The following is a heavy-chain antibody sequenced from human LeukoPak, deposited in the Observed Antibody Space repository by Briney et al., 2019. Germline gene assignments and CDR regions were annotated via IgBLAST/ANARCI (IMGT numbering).Heavy chain of an antibody. V-gene: IGHV4-39*07. J-gene: IGHJ4*02. CDR2: IFYSGST. Sequence: SETLSLTCTVSGGSISSSSYYWGWIRQPPGKGLEWIGSIFYSGSTYYNPSLKSRVTISVDTSKNQFSLKLTSVTAADTAVYYCARASYSYDISGWVPFDYWGQGTLVTVSS. D-gene: IGHD3-22*01. CDR3: ARASYSYDISGWVPFDY. CDR1: GGSISSSSYY.